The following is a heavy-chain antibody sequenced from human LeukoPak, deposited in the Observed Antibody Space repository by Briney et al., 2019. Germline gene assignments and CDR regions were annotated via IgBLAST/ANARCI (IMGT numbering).Heavy chain of an antibody. J-gene: IGHJ3*02. Sequence: QPGRSLILSCAASGFTFSSYGMHWVRQAPGKGLEWVAVIWYDGSNKYYADSVKGRFTISRDNSKNTLYLQMNSLRAEDTAVYYCARGTRAVAALYDAFDIWGQGTMVTVSS. CDR1: GFTFSSYG. V-gene: IGHV3-33*01. D-gene: IGHD6-19*01. CDR2: IWYDGSNK. CDR3: ARGTRAVAALYDAFDI.